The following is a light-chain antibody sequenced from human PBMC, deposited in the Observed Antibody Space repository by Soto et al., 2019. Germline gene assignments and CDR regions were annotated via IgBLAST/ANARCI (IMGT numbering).Light chain of an antibody. CDR1: SSDVGGYNY. Sequence: QSALTQPASVSGSPGQSMTISCTGTSSDVGGYNYVSWYQQYPGKAPKLMIYDVNNRPSGVSDRFSGSKSGHTTSLTISGLQAEDEADYYCASYTSSTNVVFGGGTKVTVL. J-gene: IGLJ2*01. V-gene: IGLV2-14*01. CDR2: DVN. CDR3: ASYTSSTNVV.